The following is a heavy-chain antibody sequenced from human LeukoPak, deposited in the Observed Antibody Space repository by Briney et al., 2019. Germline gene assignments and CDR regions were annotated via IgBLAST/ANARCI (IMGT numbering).Heavy chain of an antibody. CDR1: GFTFINYW. J-gene: IGHJ5*02. V-gene: IGHV3-7*01. Sequence: GGSLRLSCPASGFTFINYWMSWVRQAPGKGLEWVANITQDGSEKYYMDSVKGRFTISRDNAKNSLYLQVNSLRAEDTAVYYCAKVGIDGGGLYLDTWGQGTLVTVSS. D-gene: IGHD6-19*01. CDR3: AKVGIDGGGLYLDT. CDR2: ITQDGSEK.